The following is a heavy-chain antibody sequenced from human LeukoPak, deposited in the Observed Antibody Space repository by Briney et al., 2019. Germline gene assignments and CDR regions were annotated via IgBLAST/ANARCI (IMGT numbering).Heavy chain of an antibody. CDR1: GGSVSSGSYY. D-gene: IGHD2-15*01. CDR3: ARQRLGYCSGGSCYAPI. V-gene: IGHV4-31*03. CDR2: IYYSGST. J-gene: IGHJ3*02. Sequence: PSETLSLTCTVSGGSVSSGSYYWSWIRQHPGKGLEWIGYIYYSGSTYYNPSLKSRVTISVDTSKNQFSLKLSSVTAADTAVYYCARQRLGYCSGGSCYAPIWGQGTMVTVSS.